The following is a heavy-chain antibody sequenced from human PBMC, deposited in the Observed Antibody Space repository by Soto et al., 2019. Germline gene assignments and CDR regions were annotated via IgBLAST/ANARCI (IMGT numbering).Heavy chain of an antibody. J-gene: IGHJ4*02. D-gene: IGHD3-3*01. Sequence: ASVKVSCKASGYTFTSYGISWVRQAPGQGLEWMGWISAYNGNTNYAQKLQGRVTMTTDTSTSTAYMELRSLRSDDTAVFYCASNDFWSGYSVLDYWGQGTLVTV. CDR2: ISAYNGNT. V-gene: IGHV1-18*01. CDR3: ASNDFWSGYSVLDY. CDR1: GYTFTSYG.